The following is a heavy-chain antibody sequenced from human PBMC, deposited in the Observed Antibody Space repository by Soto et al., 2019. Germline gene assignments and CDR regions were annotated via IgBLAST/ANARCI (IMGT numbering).Heavy chain of an antibody. CDR1: GFTFSSYG. CDR2: ISYDGSNK. V-gene: IGHV3-30*18. D-gene: IGHD4-17*01. CDR3: AKYTVPNAHYYCGMDV. Sequence: QVQLVESGGGVVQPGRSLRLSCAASGFTFSSYGMHWVRQAPGKGLEWVAVISYDGSNKYYADSVKGRFTISRDNSKNTLYLQVNSLRAEDTAVYYCAKYTVPNAHYYCGMDVWGQGTTVTVSS. J-gene: IGHJ6*02.